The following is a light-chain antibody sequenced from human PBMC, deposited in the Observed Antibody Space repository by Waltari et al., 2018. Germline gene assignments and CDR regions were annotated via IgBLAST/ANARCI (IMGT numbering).Light chain of an antibody. CDR1: ALPRQY. CDR2: QDS. CDR3: QSADSSISYLV. Sequence: SYELTQPPSVSVSPGQTARITCSGDALPRQYTYWYQQKPGQAPVLVISQDSERHSGIPERFSGSSSGITFTLTISGVQAEDEADYYCQSADSSISYLVFGGGTKLTVL. J-gene: IGLJ2*01. V-gene: IGLV3-25*03.